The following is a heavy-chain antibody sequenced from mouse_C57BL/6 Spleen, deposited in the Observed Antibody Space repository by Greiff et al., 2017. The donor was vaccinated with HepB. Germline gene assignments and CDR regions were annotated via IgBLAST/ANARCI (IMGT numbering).Heavy chain of an antibody. Sequence: QVHVKQPGAELVKPGASVKMSCKASGYTFTSYWITWVKQRPGQGLEWIGDIYPGSGSTNYNEKFKSKATLTVDTSSSTAYMQLSSLTSEDSAVYYCAREAAQATGAMDYWGQGTSVTVSS. J-gene: IGHJ4*01. V-gene: IGHV1-55*01. D-gene: IGHD3-2*02. CDR3: AREAAQATGAMDY. CDR1: GYTFTSYW. CDR2: IYPGSGST.